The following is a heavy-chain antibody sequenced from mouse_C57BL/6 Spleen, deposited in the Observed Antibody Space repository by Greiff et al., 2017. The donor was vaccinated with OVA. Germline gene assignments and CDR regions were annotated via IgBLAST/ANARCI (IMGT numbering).Heavy chain of an antibody. D-gene: IGHD1-1*01. V-gene: IGHV5-9-1*02. CDR1: GFTFSSYD. J-gene: IGHJ3*01. CDR3: TRGVDYFAWFAY. Sequence: EVMLVESGAGLVKPGGSLKLSCAASGFTFSSYDMSWVRQTPEKRLEWVAYISSGGDYIYYADTVKGRFTISRDNARNTLYLQMSSLKSEDTALYYCTRGVDYFAWFAYWGQGTLVTVSA. CDR2: ISSGGDYI.